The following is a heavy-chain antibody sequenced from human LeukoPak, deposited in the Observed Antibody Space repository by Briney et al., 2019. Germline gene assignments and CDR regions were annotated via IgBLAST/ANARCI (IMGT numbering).Heavy chain of an antibody. CDR1: GGSFSGYY. V-gene: IGHV4-34*01. Sequence: SETLSLTCAVYGGSFSGYYWSWIRQPPGKGLEWIGEINHSGSTNYNPSLKSRVTISVDTSKNQFSLKLSSVTAADTAVYCCARPPMNGYYYDSSGYSSRDYWGQGTLVTVSS. CDR2: INHSGST. D-gene: IGHD3-22*01. CDR3: ARPPMNGYYYDSSGYSSRDY. J-gene: IGHJ4*02.